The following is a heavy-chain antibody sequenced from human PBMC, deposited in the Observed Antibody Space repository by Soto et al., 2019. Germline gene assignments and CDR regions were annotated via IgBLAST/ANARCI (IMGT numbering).Heavy chain of an antibody. CDR3: ARVGDSSGQFQH. Sequence: QVQLVESGGGVVQPGRSLRLSCAASGFTFSSYGMHWVRQAPGKGLEWVAGIWYDGSNKYYADSVKGRFTISRDNSKNTLYLQMNSLRAEDTAVYYSARVGDSSGQFQHWGQGTLVTVSS. CDR2: IWYDGSNK. CDR1: GFTFSSYG. J-gene: IGHJ1*01. V-gene: IGHV3-33*01. D-gene: IGHD6-25*01.